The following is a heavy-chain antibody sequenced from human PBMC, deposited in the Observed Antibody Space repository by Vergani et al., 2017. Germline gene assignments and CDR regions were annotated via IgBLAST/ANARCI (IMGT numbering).Heavy chain of an antibody. D-gene: IGHD6-13*01. V-gene: IGHV4-61*02. CDR1: GGSISSGSYY. J-gene: IGHJ4*02. CDR2: IYTSGSS. Sequence: QVQLQESGPGLVKPSQTLSLTCTVSGGSISSGSYYWSWIRQPAGKGLEWIGRIYTSGSSNYNPSLKSRVTISVDTSKNQFSLKLSSVTAADTAVYYCAGEVQQLVDYWGQGTLVTVSS. CDR3: AGEVQQLVDY.